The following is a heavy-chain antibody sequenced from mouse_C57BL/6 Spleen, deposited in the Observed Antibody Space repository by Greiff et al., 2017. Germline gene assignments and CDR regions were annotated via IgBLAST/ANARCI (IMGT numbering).Heavy chain of an antibody. CDR3: ASDYYGPFDY. CDR2: IDPSGSET. CDR1: GYTFTSYW. D-gene: IGHD1-1*01. J-gene: IGHJ2*01. Sequence: QVQLQQPGAELVRPGSSVKLSCKASGYTFTSYWMHWVKQRPIQGLEWIGNIDPSGSETHYNQKFKDKATLTVDKSSSTAYMQLSSLTSEDSAVYYCASDYYGPFDYWGQGTTLTVSS. V-gene: IGHV1-52*01.